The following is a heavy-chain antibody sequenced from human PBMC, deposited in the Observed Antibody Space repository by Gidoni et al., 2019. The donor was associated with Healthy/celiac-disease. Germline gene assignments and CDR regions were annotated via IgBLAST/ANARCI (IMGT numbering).Heavy chain of an antibody. J-gene: IGHJ4*02. CDR2: IYYSGST. Sequence: QVQLQESGPGLVKPSQTLSLTCTVSGGSISSGDYYWSWIRPPPGKGLEWIGYIYYSGSTYYNPSLKSRVTISVDTSKNQFSLKLSSVTAADTAVYYWARGGPMAQNNFDYWGQGTLVTVSS. V-gene: IGHV4-30-4*01. CDR1: GGSISSGDYY. CDR3: ARGGPMAQNNFDY. D-gene: IGHD3-10*01.